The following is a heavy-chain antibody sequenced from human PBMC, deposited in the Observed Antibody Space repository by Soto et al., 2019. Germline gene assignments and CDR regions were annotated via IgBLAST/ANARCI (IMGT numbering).Heavy chain of an antibody. V-gene: IGHV1-24*01. CDR3: ATSMGELLLFDY. CDR1: GYTLTELS. J-gene: IGHJ4*02. D-gene: IGHD1-26*01. CDR2: FDPEDGET. Sequence: ASVKVSCKVSGYTLTELSMHWVRQAPGKGLEWMGGFDPEDGETIYAQKFQGRVTMTEDTSTDTAYMELSSLRSEDTAVYYCATSMGELLLFDYRGQGTLVTSPQ.